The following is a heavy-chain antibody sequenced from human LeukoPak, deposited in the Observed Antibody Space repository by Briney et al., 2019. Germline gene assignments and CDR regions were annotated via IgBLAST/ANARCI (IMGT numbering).Heavy chain of an antibody. D-gene: IGHD3-22*01. Sequence: PSETLSLTCAVSGGSITSDNWWTWVRQSPGKGLEWIGQIYHSGSTNYNPSLKSRVTISVDKFKNHFSLKLSSVTAADTAIYYCARDLVDSGGYYFDSWGQGTLVTVSS. V-gene: IGHV4-4*02. CDR3: ARDLVDSGGYYFDS. J-gene: IGHJ4*02. CDR1: GGSITSDNW. CDR2: IYHSGST.